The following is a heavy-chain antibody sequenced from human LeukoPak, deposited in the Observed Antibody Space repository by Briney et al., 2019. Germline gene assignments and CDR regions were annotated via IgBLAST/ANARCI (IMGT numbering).Heavy chain of an antibody. V-gene: IGHV1-2*02. CDR3: ARDREYYGSGSYYTDYYYYMDV. CDR1: GYTFTGYF. Sequence: ASVKVSCKASGYTFTGYFIHWVRQAPGQGLEWMGWINPNSGGTNCAQKFQGRVTMTRDTSISTAYMELSRLRSDDTAVYYCARDREYYGSGSYYTDYYYYMDVWGKGTTVTISS. CDR2: INPNSGGT. J-gene: IGHJ6*03. D-gene: IGHD3-10*01.